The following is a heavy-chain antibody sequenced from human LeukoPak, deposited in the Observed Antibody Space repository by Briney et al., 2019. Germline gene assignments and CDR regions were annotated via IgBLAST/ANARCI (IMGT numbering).Heavy chain of an antibody. D-gene: IGHD2-15*01. V-gene: IGHV3-49*04. CDR1: GFTFGDFP. Sequence: GGSLRLSCAGSGFTFGDFPMTWVRQAPGKGLEWVGYIRAKAYGGTTEYAASVKGRFTISRDDYKRIAYLQMNSLQTEDTGIYYCTSGSGRFEYWGQGALVTVSS. CDR2: IRAKAYGGTT. J-gene: IGHJ4*02. CDR3: TSGSGRFEY.